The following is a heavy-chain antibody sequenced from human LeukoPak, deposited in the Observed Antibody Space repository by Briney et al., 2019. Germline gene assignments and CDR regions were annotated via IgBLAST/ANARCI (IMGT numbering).Heavy chain of an antibody. D-gene: IGHD1-1*01. Sequence: PGGSLRLSCAASGFTFSSYGMHWVRQAPGKGLEWVAVIWYDGSNKYYADSVKGRFTISRDNSKNTLYLQMNSLRAEDTAVYYCARDLAARGTLPDYWGQGTLVTVSS. J-gene: IGHJ4*02. V-gene: IGHV3-33*01. CDR1: GFTFSSYG. CDR2: IWYDGSNK. CDR3: ARDLAARGTLPDY.